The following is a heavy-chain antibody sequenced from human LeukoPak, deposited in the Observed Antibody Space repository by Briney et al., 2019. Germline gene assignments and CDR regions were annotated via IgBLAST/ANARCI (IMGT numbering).Heavy chain of an antibody. D-gene: IGHD3-10*01. CDR2: ISGSGGST. CDR3: AKPAFGGSGSYYSGRGVFDI. V-gene: IGHV3-23*01. CDR1: GVTFSGYA. Sequence: GGSLRLSCAASGVTFSGYAMSWVCQAPGRGLEWVSAISGSGGSTYYADSVKGRFTISRDNSKNTLYLQMNSLRAEDTAVYYCAKPAFGGSGSYYSGRGVFDIWGKGTMVTVSS. J-gene: IGHJ3*02.